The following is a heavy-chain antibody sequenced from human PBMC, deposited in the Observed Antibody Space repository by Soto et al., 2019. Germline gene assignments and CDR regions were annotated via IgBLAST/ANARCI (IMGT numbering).Heavy chain of an antibody. V-gene: IGHV3-21*01. CDR2: ISSSSSYI. J-gene: IGHJ4*02. CDR1: GFTFSSYS. CDR3: ARGRVVITQIDY. D-gene: IGHD3-3*01. Sequence: GGSLRLSCAASGFTFSSYSMNWVRQAPGKGLEWVSSISSSSSYIYYADSVKGRFTISRDNAKNSLYLQMNSLRAEDTAVYYCARGRVVITQIDYWGQGTLVTVSS.